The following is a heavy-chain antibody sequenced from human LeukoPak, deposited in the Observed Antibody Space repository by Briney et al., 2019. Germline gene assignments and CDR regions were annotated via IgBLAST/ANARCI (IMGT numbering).Heavy chain of an antibody. D-gene: IGHD3-16*01. V-gene: IGHV4-38-2*02. CDR3: TRGAGWLIDY. CDR2: IYPSGST. Sequence: SETLSLTFSVSGYSISSGYYWGWIRQPPGKRLEWIGSIYPSGSTFYNPSLKSRVTMSVDTSRNQFSLKLNSLTTADTAVYYCTRGAGWLIDYWGQGILVTVSS. J-gene: IGHJ4*02. CDR1: GYSISSGYY.